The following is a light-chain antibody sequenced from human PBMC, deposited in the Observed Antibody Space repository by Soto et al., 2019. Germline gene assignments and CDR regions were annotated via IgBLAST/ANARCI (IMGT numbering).Light chain of an antibody. V-gene: IGKV1-5*03. CDR2: KAS. J-gene: IGKJ1*01. CDR1: QTISSW. CDR3: QQRSNWPQT. Sequence: DIQMTQIPSTLPASVGDRVTITCRASQTISSWLAWYQQKPGKAPKLLIYKASSLESGVPSRFSGSGSGTEFTLTISSLQPDDFAVYYCQQRSNWPQTFGQGTKVDIK.